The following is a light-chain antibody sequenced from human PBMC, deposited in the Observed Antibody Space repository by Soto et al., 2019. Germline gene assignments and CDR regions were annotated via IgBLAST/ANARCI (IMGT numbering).Light chain of an antibody. CDR3: QEYHTYSRK. CDR2: RVS. J-gene: IGKJ1*01. Sequence: DIQMTQSPSTPSASVGDRVYITCRASQSVGSWLAWYQQKPGKAPKVLSYRVSTLEGGVPLRFSGSGSGTEFTLTISSLQPDDFATYYCQEYHTYSRKFGQGTKVEIK. V-gene: IGKV1-5*03. CDR1: QSVGSW.